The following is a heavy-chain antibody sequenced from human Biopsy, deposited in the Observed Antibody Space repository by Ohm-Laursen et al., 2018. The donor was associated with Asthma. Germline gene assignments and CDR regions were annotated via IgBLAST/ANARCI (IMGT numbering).Heavy chain of an antibody. CDR3: ARTHERWTSIQDDALDI. CDR2: ISYDRGNK. D-gene: IGHD4-23*01. CDR1: GFSISIYD. Sequence: SLRLSCTASGFSISIYDIHWVRQAPGKGLGWVAVISYDRGNKFYGDSVKGRFTLSRDNSRNTLYLQMNSLRVEDTAIYYCARTHERWTSIQDDALDIWGQGTMVIVSS. J-gene: IGHJ3*02. V-gene: IGHV3-30*03.